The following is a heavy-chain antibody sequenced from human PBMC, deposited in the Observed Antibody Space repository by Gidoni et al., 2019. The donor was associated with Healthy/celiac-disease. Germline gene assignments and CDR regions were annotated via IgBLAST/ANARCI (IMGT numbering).Heavy chain of an antibody. D-gene: IGHD5-18*01. CDR2: ISGSGGST. J-gene: IGHJ4*02. V-gene: IGHV3-23*01. Sequence: EVQLLESGGGLVQPGGSLRLSCAASGVTFSSYAMSWVRQAPGKGLAWGAAISGSGGSTYYADSVKGRFTISRDNSKNTLYLQMNSLRAEDTAVYYCAKDRGKTAMVKGPWEYWGQGTLVTVSS. CDR3: AKDRGKTAMVKGPWEY. CDR1: GVTFSSYA.